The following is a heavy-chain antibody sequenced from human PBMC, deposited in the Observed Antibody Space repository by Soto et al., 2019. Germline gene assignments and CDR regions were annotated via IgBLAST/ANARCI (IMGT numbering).Heavy chain of an antibody. CDR2: ISSSGGAI. J-gene: IGHJ6*02. CDR3: ARDHGGSTWFVGVYYFFGMDV. D-gene: IGHD6-13*01. CDR1: GFIFSDYT. Sequence: GGSLRLSCAASGFIFSDYTMTWVRQAPGRGLEFVSHISSSGGAIFYAESVKGRFTVSRDNAKNSLYLQMNSLRDEDTAVYFCARDHGGSTWFVGVYYFFGMDVWGQGTAVTVSS. V-gene: IGHV3-48*02.